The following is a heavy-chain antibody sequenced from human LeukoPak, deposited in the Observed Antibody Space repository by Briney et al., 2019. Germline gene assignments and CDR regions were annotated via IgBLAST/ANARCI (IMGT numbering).Heavy chain of an antibody. Sequence: ASVKVSCKASGYTSTGYYMHWVRQAPGQGLEWMGWINPNSGGTNYAQKFQGRVTMTRDTSISTAYMELSRLRSDDTAVYYCARENARSSAYDYWGQGTLVTVSS. J-gene: IGHJ4*02. D-gene: IGHD6-19*01. CDR3: ARENARSSAYDY. CDR1: GYTSTGYY. V-gene: IGHV1-2*02. CDR2: INPNSGGT.